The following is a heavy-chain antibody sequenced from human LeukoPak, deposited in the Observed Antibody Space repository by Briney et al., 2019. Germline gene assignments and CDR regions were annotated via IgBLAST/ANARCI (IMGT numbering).Heavy chain of an antibody. D-gene: IGHD2-15*01. CDR1: GFTFSNYW. Sequence: GGSLRLSCAASGFTFSNYWMHWVRQTPGGGLVWVARINTDGYTKTYADSVKGRFTISRDNAKNSLYLQMNSLRVEDTAVYYCARGWGERGKCRGGTCNNPQFDYWGRGTLVTVSS. CDR2: INTDGYTK. J-gene: IGHJ4*02. V-gene: IGHV3-74*01. CDR3: ARGWGERGKCRGGTCNNPQFDY.